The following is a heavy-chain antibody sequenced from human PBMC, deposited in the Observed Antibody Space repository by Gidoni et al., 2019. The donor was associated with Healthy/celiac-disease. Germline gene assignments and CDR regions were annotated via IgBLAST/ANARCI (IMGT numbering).Heavy chain of an antibody. V-gene: IGHV3-9*01. D-gene: IGHD4-17*01. CDR3: GAVTSDFDL. J-gene: IGHJ2*01. CDR2: ISGNSGSI. Sequence: EVQLVESGGGLVQPGRSLRLSCAASGFTFDDYAMHWVRQAPGKGLEWGSGISGNSGSIGDADSVKGRFTISRDNAKNSLYLQMNSLRAEDTALYYCGAVTSDFDLWGRGTLVTVSS. CDR1: GFTFDDYA.